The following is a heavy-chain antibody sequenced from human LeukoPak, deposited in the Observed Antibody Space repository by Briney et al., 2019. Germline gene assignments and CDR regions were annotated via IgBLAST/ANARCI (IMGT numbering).Heavy chain of an antibody. Sequence: GGSLRLSCAASGFTFSSYVMSWVRQAPGKGLEWVSGLSGSGGTTYYADSVKGRFTISRDNSENTLYLQMNSLRAEDTAVYYCAKDRGDYYDSSGLDYWGQGTLVTVSS. CDR1: GFTFSSYV. CDR3: AKDRGDYYDSSGLDY. V-gene: IGHV3-23*01. CDR2: LSGSGGTT. J-gene: IGHJ4*02. D-gene: IGHD3-22*01.